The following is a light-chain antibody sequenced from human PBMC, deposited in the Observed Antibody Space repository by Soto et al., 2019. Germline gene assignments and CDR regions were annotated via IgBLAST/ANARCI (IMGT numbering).Light chain of an antibody. V-gene: IGKV3-15*01. CDR1: QSVSSN. Sequence: EIVMTQSPATLSVSPGERATLSCRASQSVSSNLAGNHQKPGQAPRLLIYGESTRAPGIPARFSGSGSGTEFALTISSLQSEDFAVYYCKQYNNWPPWTFGQGTKVEIK. CDR2: GES. CDR3: KQYNNWPPWT. J-gene: IGKJ1*01.